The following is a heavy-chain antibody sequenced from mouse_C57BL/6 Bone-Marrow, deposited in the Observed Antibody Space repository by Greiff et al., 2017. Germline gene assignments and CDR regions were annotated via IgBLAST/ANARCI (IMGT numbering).Heavy chain of an antibody. J-gene: IGHJ4*01. CDR2: IRNKANGYTT. V-gene: IGHV7-3*01. D-gene: IGHD1-1*01. Sequence: DVKLVESGGGLVQPGGSLSLSCAASGFTFTDYYMSWVRQPPGKALEWLGFIRNKANGYTTEYSASVKGRFTISRDNSQSILYLQMNALRAEDSATYYCARYQSYGDYAMDYWGQGTSVTVSS. CDR1: GFTFTDYY. CDR3: ARYQSYGDYAMDY.